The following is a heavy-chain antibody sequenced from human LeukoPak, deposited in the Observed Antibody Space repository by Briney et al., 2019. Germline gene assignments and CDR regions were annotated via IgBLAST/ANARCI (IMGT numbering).Heavy chain of an antibody. CDR2: ISSSSSYI. V-gene: IGHV3-21*01. D-gene: IGHD5-24*01. Sequence: GGSLRLSCAASGFTFSSYSMNRVRQAPGKGLEWVSSISSSSSYIYYADSVKGRFTISRDNAKNSLYLQMNSLRAEDTAVYYCARDSVREMATIWLAFDIWGQGTMVTVSS. CDR1: GFTFSSYS. CDR3: ARDSVREMATIWLAFDI. J-gene: IGHJ3*02.